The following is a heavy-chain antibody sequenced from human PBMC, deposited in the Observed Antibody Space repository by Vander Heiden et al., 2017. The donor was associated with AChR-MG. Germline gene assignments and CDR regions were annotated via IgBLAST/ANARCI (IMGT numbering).Heavy chain of an antibody. V-gene: IGHV3-21*01. J-gene: IGHJ4*02. CDR2: ISSSSSYI. CDR1: GFTFSSYS. Sequence: EVQLVESGGGLVTPGGSLRLSCAASGFTFSSYSMNVVRQAPGKGLEWVSSISSSSSYIYYADSVKGRFTISRDNAKNSLYLQMNSLRAEDTAVYYCAMGPVVGATLLRFDYWGQGTLVTVSS. CDR3: AMGPVVGATLLRFDY. D-gene: IGHD1-26*01.